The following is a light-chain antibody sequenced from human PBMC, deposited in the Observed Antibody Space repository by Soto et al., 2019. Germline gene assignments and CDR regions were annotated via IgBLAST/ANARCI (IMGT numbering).Light chain of an antibody. CDR2: DGS. CDR3: QKYGSSHWT. CDR1: QSVSSSY. Sequence: EIVLTQSPGTLSLSPGERATLSCRASQSVSSSYLAWYQQKLGQAPRLLIYDGSNRATGIPDRFSGSGSGTDFTLTISRLEPEDFAVYYCQKYGSSHWTFGQGTNVEIQ. V-gene: IGKV3-20*01. J-gene: IGKJ1*01.